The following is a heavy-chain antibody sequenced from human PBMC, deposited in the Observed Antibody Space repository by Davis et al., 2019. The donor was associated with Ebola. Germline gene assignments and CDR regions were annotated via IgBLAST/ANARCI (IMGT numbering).Heavy chain of an antibody. Sequence: ASVKVSCKASGFTFTNYAIHWVRQAPGQSLEWMGWINAGNGNTKYSQKFQGRVTITTDTSASTAYMELSSLRSEDTAMFYCARIMLGRDFYGMDVWGQGTTVTVSS. CDR1: GFTFTNYA. CDR2: INAGNGNT. V-gene: IGHV1-3*01. CDR3: ARIMLGRDFYGMDV. J-gene: IGHJ6*02. D-gene: IGHD3-16*01.